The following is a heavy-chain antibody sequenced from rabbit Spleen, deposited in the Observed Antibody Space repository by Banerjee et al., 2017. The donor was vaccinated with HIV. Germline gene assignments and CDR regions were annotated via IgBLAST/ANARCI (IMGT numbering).Heavy chain of an antibody. CDR2: IDADDGNT. J-gene: IGHJ6*01. CDR3: ARDTGSSFSSYGMDL. Sequence: QEQLEESGGDLVKPEGSLTLTCTASGFSFSSSYWICWVRQAPGKGLEWIACIDADDGNTYYATWAKGRFTISKTSSTTVTLQMTSLTVADTATYFCARDTGSSFSSYGMDLWGPGTLVTVS. D-gene: IGHD8-1*01. V-gene: IGHV1S45*01. CDR1: GFSFSSSYW.